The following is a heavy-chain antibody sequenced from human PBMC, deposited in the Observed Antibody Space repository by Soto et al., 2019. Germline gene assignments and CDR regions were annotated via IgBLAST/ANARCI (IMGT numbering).Heavy chain of an antibody. V-gene: IGHV3-30*18. D-gene: IGHD5-18*01. CDR1: GFTFSSYG. CDR2: ISYDGSNK. CDR3: AKDRGYSYGYGFDY. J-gene: IGHJ4*02. Sequence: GGSLRLSCAASGFTFSSYGMHWVRQAPGKGLEWVAVISYDGSNKYYADSVKGRFTISRVNSKNTLYLQMNSLRAEDTAVYYCAKDRGYSYGYGFDYWGQGTLVTVSS.